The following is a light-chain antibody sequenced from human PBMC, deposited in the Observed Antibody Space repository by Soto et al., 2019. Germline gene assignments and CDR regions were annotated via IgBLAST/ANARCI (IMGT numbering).Light chain of an antibody. CDR3: SSYAGSNTYV. V-gene: IGLV2-8*01. Sequence: ALTQPPSASGSPGQSVTISCTGTSSDVGGYNYVSWYQHHPGKAPKLIIYEVTKRPSGVPDRFSGSKSGTTASLTVSGLQAEDEADYFCSSYAGSNTYVFGTGTKVTVL. CDR1: SSDVGGYNY. J-gene: IGLJ1*01. CDR2: EVT.